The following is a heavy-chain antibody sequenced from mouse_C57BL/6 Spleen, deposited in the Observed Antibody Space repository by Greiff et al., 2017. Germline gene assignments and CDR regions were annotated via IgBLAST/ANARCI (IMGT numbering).Heavy chain of an antibody. V-gene: IGHV1-85*01. D-gene: IGHD4-1*01. J-gene: IGHJ3*01. Sequence: QVQLQQSGPELVKPGASVKLSCKASGYTFTSYDINWVKQRPGQGLEWIGWFYPRDGSTKYNEKFKGKATLTVDTSSSTAYMELHSLTSEDSAVYFCARTSNWDEGAWFAYWGQGTLVTVSA. CDR1: GYTFTSYD. CDR2: FYPRDGST. CDR3: ARTSNWDEGAWFAY.